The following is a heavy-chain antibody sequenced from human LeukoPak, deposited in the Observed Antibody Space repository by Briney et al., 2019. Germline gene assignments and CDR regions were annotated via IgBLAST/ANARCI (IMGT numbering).Heavy chain of an antibody. D-gene: IGHD2-2*01. CDR2: INHSGST. Sequence: SETLSLTCAVYGGSFSGYYWSWIRQPPGKGLEWIGEINHSGSTNYNPSLKSRVTISVDTSKNQFSLKLSSVTAADTAVYYCARGYYGNCSSTSCYDGYGMDVWGQGTTVTVSS. CDR3: ARGYYGNCSSTSCYDGYGMDV. CDR1: GGSFSGYY. J-gene: IGHJ6*02. V-gene: IGHV4-34*01.